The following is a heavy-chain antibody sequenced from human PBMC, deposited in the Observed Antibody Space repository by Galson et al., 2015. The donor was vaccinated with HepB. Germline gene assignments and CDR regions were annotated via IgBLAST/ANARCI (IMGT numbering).Heavy chain of an antibody. Sequence: TLSLTCAVYGGSFSGYYWSWIRQPPGKGLEWIGEINHSGSTNYNPSLKSRVTISVDTSKNQFSLKLSSVTAADTAVYYCARTGRYYSGWAPSTRHTDYWGQGTLVTVSS. V-gene: IGHV4-34*01. CDR2: INHSGST. CDR1: GGSFSGYY. J-gene: IGHJ4*02. D-gene: IGHD6-19*01. CDR3: ARTGRYYSGWAPSTRHTDY.